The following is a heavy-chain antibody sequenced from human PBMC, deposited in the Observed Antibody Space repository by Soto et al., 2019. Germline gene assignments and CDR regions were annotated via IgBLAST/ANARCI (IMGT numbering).Heavy chain of an antibody. J-gene: IGHJ3*01. D-gene: IGHD1-26*01. Sequence: EVQLVESGGGLVQPGGSLRLSCAASGFTVSSNYMSWVRQAPGKGLDWVSVIYSGGSTDYADSVEGRFTISRDNSKNTRYLQLNRLRAEDTAVYYCARDRWGATSAFALWGRGTMVTVSS. CDR2: IYSGGST. CDR3: ARDRWGATSAFAL. V-gene: IGHV3-66*01. CDR1: GFTVSSNY.